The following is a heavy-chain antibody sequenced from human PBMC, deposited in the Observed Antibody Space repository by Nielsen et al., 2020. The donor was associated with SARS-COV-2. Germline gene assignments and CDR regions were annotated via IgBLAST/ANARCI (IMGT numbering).Heavy chain of an antibody. Sequence: ASVKVSCKASGYTFTGYYMHWVRQAPGQGLEWMGWINPNSGGTNYAQKFQGWVTMTRDTSTSTAYMELSRLRSDDTAVYYCARDSSGSQYYYYGMDVWGQGTTVTVSS. CDR1: GYTFTGYY. D-gene: IGHD6-19*01. CDR3: ARDSSGSQYYYYGMDV. CDR2: INPNSGGT. V-gene: IGHV1-2*04. J-gene: IGHJ6*02.